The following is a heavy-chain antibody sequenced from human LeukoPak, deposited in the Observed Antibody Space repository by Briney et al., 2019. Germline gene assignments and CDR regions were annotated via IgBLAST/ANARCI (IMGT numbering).Heavy chain of an antibody. CDR1: GGTFSSYA. J-gene: IGHJ4*02. V-gene: IGHV1-69*06. CDR2: IIPIFGTA. D-gene: IGHD3-22*01. CDR3: ARGHRYYDSSSYYTGAKYYFDY. Sequence: SVKVSCKASGGTFSSYAISWVRQAPGQGLEWMGGIIPIFGTANYAQKFQGRVTITAGKSTSTAYMELSSLRSDDTAVYYCARGHRYYDSSSYYTGAKYYFDYWGQGTLVTVSS.